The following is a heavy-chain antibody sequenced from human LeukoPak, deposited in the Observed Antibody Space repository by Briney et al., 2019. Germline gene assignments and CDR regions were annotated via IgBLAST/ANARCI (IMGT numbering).Heavy chain of an antibody. CDR2: ISTDGSST. CDR1: GFTFSSYW. CDR3: VREYSSSSGRAFDI. D-gene: IGHD6-6*01. J-gene: IGHJ3*02. V-gene: IGHV3-74*01. Sequence: GGSLRLSCAASGFTFSSYWMHWVRQAPGKGLVRVSRISTDGSSTNSADSVKGRFTISRDNAKNTLYLQMNSLRAEDTAVYYCVREYSSSSGRAFDIWGQGTMVTVSP.